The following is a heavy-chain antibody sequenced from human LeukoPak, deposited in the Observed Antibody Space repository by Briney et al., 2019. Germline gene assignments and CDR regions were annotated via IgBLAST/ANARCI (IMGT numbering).Heavy chain of an antibody. D-gene: IGHD3-10*01. Sequence: WASVKVSCKASGGTFSSYAISWVRQAPGQGLEWMGGIIPIFGTANYAQKFQGRVTITADESTSTAYMELSSLRSEDTAVYYCARENSDDAFDIWGQGTMVTVSS. CDR1: GGTFSSYA. CDR3: ARENSDDAFDI. CDR2: IIPIFGTA. J-gene: IGHJ3*02. V-gene: IGHV1-69*13.